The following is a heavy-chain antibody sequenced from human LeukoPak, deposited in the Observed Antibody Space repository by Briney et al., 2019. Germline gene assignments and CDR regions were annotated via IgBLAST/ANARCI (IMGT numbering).Heavy chain of an antibody. CDR1: GFTFSSYA. V-gene: IGHV3-23*01. J-gene: IGHJ4*02. D-gene: IGHD3-3*01. CDR2: ISGSGGST. CDR3: AKDKAPITIFGVVIQGPDY. Sequence: PGGSLRPSCAASGFTFSSYAMSWVRQAPGKGLEWVSAISGSGGSTYYADSVKGRFTISRDNSKNTLYLQMNSLRAEDTAVYYCAKDKAPITIFGVVIQGPDYWGQGTLVTVSS.